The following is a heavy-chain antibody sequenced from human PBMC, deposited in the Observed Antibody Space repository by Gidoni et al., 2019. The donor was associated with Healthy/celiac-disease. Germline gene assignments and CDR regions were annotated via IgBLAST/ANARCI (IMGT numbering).Heavy chain of an antibody. Sequence: QVQLQESRPGLVKPSETLSLTCTVSGGSISSYYWSWIRQPPGKGLEWIGYIYYSGSTNYNPSLKSRVTISVDTSKNQFSLKLSSVTAADTAVYYCARADALVTRFDYWGQGTLVTVSS. D-gene: IGHD2-21*02. CDR1: GGSISSYY. CDR3: ARADALVTRFDY. V-gene: IGHV4-59*01. J-gene: IGHJ4*02. CDR2: IYYSGST.